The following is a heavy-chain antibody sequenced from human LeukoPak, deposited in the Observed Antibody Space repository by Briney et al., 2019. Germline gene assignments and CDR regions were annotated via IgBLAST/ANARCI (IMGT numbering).Heavy chain of an antibody. V-gene: IGHV5-51*01. CDR1: GYSFTSFW. J-gene: IGHJ6*03. D-gene: IGHD2-21*02. CDR2: IYPGDSDT. Sequence: GESLKISCKGSGYSFTSFWIGWVRQLPGKGLEWMGIIYPGDSDTRYSPSFQGQVTISADKSISTAYLQWSSLKASDTAMYYCARVTYCGGDCPRYYYYMDVWGKGTTVTVSS. CDR3: ARVTYCGGDCPRYYYYMDV.